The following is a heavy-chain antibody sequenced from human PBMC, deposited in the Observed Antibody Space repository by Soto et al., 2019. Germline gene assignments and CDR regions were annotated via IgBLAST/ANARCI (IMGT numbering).Heavy chain of an antibody. CDR2: SSSSSSYI. V-gene: IGHV3-21*01. CDR3: ARVSSEYQLLLIN. Sequence: GGSLRLSCAASGFTFSSYRLNWVRQAPGKGLDWFSSSSSSSSYIYYADSVKGRFTISRDNAKNSLYLQMNSLRAEDTAVYYCARVSSEYQLLLINWGQASLVTVSS. CDR1: GFTFSSYR. J-gene: IGHJ4*02. D-gene: IGHD2-2*01.